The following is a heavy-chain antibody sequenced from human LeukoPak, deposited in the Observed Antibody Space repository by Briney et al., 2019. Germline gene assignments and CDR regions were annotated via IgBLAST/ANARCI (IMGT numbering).Heavy chain of an antibody. D-gene: IGHD2-21*01. CDR2: VSGSGGTT. J-gene: IGHJ4*02. CDR1: GFTFTNNV. CDR3: ARAALGESVY. V-gene: IGHV3-23*01. Sequence: GGSLRLSCAASGFTFTNNVVTWVRQSPGKGLEWVSTVSGSGGTTYYSDSVKGRFTISRDNAKNSLYLQMNSLRAEDTAVYYRARAALGESVYWGQGTLVTVSS.